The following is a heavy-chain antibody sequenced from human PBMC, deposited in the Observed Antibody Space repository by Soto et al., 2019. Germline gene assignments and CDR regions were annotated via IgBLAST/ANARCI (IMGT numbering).Heavy chain of an antibody. CDR3: PRPYNDIAPIDQFKF. V-gene: IGHV3-23*01. J-gene: IGHJ4*02. D-gene: IGHD1-20*01. Sequence: RLSGAASVFTWSDYAMTWVRQAAGKGLELLSSINGRGDDTFYMDSVKGRFTVSRDNPKSPLYLHMSSLRADDTATYFCPRPYNDIAPIDQFKFWGLGTLVIASS. CDR2: INGRGDDT. CDR1: VFTWSDYA.